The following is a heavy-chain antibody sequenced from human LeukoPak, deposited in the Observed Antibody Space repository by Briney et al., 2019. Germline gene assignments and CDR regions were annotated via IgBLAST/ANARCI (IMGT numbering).Heavy chain of an antibody. J-gene: IGHJ3*02. Sequence: SETPSLTCAVYGGSFSGYYWSWIRQPPGKGLEWIGEINHSGSTNYNPSLKSRVTISVDTSKNQFSLKLSSVTAADTAVYYCARGPLYCSSTSCQAAAFDIWGQGTMVTVSS. D-gene: IGHD2-2*01. CDR2: INHSGST. V-gene: IGHV4-34*01. CDR1: GGSFSGYY. CDR3: ARGPLYCSSTSCQAAAFDI.